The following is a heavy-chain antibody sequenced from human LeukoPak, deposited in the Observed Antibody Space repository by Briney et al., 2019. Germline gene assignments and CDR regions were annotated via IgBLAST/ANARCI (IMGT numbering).Heavy chain of an antibody. CDR3: AREWELLPWY. V-gene: IGHV3-74*03. D-gene: IGHD3-10*01. Sequence: GGSLRLSCAASGFTVSSNYMSWVRHAPGKGLVWVSRINSDGSRATYAESVKGRFTISRDNAKNTVHLQMNSLRAEDTAMYYCAREWELLPWYWGQGTLVTVSS. CDR2: INSDGSRA. CDR1: GFTVSSNY. J-gene: IGHJ4*02.